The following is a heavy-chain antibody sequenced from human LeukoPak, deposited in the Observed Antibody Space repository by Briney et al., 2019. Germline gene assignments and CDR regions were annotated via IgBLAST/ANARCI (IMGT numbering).Heavy chain of an antibody. J-gene: IGHJ4*02. CDR3: ARVSFRIAVAGDY. CDR1: ALIFSDYY. CDR2: ISSSGSTI. D-gene: IGHD6-19*01. V-gene: IGHV3-11*04. Sequence: GRSLRLSCAASALIFSDYYMSWNRHAPGKGLGWVSYISSSGSTIYYADSVKGRFTISRDNAKNSLYLQMNSLRAEDTAVYYCARVSFRIAVAGDYWGQGTLVTVSS.